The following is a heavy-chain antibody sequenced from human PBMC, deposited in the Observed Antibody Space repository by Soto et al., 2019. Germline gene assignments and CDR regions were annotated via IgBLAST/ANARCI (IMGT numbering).Heavy chain of an antibody. D-gene: IGHD3-10*01. CDR3: AAARHVIYYYGSGSYLGAFDI. J-gene: IGHJ3*02. CDR2: IVVGSGNT. CDR1: VFTFTSSA. V-gene: IGHV1-58*02. Sequence: SVKVSCKASVFTFTSSAMQWVRQARGQRLEWIGWIVVGSGNTNYAQKFQERVTITRDMSTSTAYMELSSLRSEDTAVYYCAAARHVIYYYGSGSYLGAFDIWGQGTMVTVSS.